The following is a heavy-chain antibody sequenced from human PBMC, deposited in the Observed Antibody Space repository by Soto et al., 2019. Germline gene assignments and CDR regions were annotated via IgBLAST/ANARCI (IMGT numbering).Heavy chain of an antibody. V-gene: IGHV3-33*01. CDR2: IWDDGSYR. CDR1: GFTSSNKG. Sequence: GGSLRLSCAASGFTSSNKGMHWVRQAPGKGLEWVAVIWDDGSYRYYADSVRGRFTVYRDNSKNTLYLQMDSLRADDTAIYFCARDFASYLDYWGQGTLVTVSS. CDR3: ARDFASYLDY. J-gene: IGHJ4*02.